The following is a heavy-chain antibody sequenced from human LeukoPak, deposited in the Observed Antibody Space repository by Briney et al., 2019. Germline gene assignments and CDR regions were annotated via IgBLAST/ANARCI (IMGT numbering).Heavy chain of an antibody. CDR1: GYTFTGYY. Sequence: ASVKVSCKASGYTFTGYYMHWVRQAPGPGLEWMGRINPYSGGTNYAQKFQSRVTMTRDTSISTAYMELSRLRSDDTAVYYCARSTPNYYYDSSGYAYWGQGTLVTVSS. CDR2: INPYSGGT. J-gene: IGHJ4*02. CDR3: ARSTPNYYYDSSGYAY. V-gene: IGHV1-2*06. D-gene: IGHD3-22*01.